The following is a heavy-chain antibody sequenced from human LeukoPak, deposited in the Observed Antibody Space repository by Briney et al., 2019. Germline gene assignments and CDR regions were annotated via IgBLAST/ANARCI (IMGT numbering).Heavy chain of an antibody. D-gene: IGHD6-6*01. CDR1: GGSFSGYY. J-gene: IGHJ4*02. CDR3: ARAGAARRWGIDY. V-gene: IGHV4-34*01. Sequence: KPSETLSLTCAVYGGSFSGYYWGWIRQPPGKGLEWIGEINHSGSTNYNPSLKSRVTISVDTSKNQFSLKLSSVTAADTAVYYCARAGAARRWGIDYWGQGTLVTVSS. CDR2: INHSGST.